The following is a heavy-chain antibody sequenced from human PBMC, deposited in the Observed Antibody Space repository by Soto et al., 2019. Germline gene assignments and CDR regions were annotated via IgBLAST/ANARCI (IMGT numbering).Heavy chain of an antibody. CDR1: GGSFSGYY. J-gene: IGHJ6*02. CDR2: INHSGST. Sequence: TSETLSLTCAVYGGSFSGYYWSWIRQPPGKGLEWIGEINHSGSTNYNPSLKSRVTISVDTSKDQFSLKLSSVTAADTAVYYCARSGYYTGDYYGMDVWGQGTTVTVSS. CDR3: ARSGYYTGDYYGMDV. D-gene: IGHD3-3*01. V-gene: IGHV4-34*01.